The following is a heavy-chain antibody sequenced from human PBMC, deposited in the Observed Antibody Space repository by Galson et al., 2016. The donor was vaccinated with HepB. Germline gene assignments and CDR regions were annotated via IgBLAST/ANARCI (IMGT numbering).Heavy chain of an antibody. CDR1: GFTFTNHG. V-gene: IGHV3-72*01. D-gene: IGHD3-16*01. J-gene: IGHJ4*02. Sequence: SLRLSCAASGFTFTNHGMNWVRQAPGKGLEWVGRSRDKAHSYTTEYAASVRGRFTGSRDDSRNSAFLEMNSIQTEDTAVYYCVRPGGSTAGADYYDYWGQGTLVTVSS. CDR2: SRDKAHSYTT. CDR3: VRPGGSTAGADYYDY.